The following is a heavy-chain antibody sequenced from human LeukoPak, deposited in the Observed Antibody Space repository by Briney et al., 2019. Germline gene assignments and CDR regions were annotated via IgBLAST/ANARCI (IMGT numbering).Heavy chain of an antibody. J-gene: IGHJ4*02. CDR2: IYSGGST. V-gene: IGHV3-53*01. CDR1: GFTVRSSY. D-gene: IGHD4-17*01. CDR3: AREGNDYGDYFWTY. Sequence: PGGSLRLSCVASGFTVRSSYMGWVRQAPGKGLEGVSVIYSGGSTYYADSVKGRFTISRDNSKNTLYLQMNSLRAEDTAVYYCAREGNDYGDYFWTYWGQGTLVTVSS.